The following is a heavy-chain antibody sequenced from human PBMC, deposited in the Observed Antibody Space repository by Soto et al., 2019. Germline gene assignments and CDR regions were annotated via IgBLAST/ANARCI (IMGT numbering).Heavy chain of an antibody. V-gene: IGHV1-69*01. CDR1: GGTFSSYA. CDR3: ARERYEDNTSGNWFDP. D-gene: IGHD1-20*01. Sequence: QVQLVQSGAEVKKPGSSVKVSCKASGGTFSSYAISWVRQAPGQGLEWMGGIIPIFGIANYAQKFQGRVTITADESTSTAYMELSSLGSEDTAVSYCARERYEDNTSGNWFDPWGQGTLVTVSS. J-gene: IGHJ5*02. CDR2: IIPIFGIA.